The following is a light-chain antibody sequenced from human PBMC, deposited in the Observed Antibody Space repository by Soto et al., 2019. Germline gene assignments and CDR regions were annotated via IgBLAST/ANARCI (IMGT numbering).Light chain of an antibody. Sequence: EIVMTQSPATLSVSPGERATLSCRASQSISSNNLAWYQQKPGQAPRLLIYDASTRATGIPGRFSGSGSGTEFTLTISGLQSEDFAVYYCQQFDKWPPSTFGQGTKVDI. CDR3: QQFDKWPPST. J-gene: IGKJ1*01. CDR1: QSISSN. V-gene: IGKV3-15*01. CDR2: DAS.